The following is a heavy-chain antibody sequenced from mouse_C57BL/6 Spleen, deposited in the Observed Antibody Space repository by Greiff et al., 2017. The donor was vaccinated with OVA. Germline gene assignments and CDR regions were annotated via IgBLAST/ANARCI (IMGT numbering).Heavy chain of an antibody. D-gene: IGHD4-1*01. CDR3: ARALTGTVDY. V-gene: IGHV1-69*01. CDR1: GYTFTSYW. J-gene: IGHJ2*01. Sequence: QVQLQQSGAELVMPGASVKLSCKASGYTFTSYWMHWVKQRPGQGLEWIGEIDPSDSYTNYNQKFKGKSTLTADKSSSTAYMHLSSLTSEDSAVYYYARALTGTVDYWGQGTTLTVSS. CDR2: IDPSDSYT.